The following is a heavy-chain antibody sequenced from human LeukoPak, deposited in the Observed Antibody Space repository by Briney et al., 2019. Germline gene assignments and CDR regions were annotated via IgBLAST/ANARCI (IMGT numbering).Heavy chain of an antibody. Sequence: AASVKVSCKASGGTFSSYAISWVRQAPGQGLEWMGGIIPIFGTANYAQKFQGRVTITADESTSTAYMELSSLRSEDTAVYYCARDLASIAVAGSNYFDYWGQGTLVTASS. V-gene: IGHV1-69*13. CDR2: IIPIFGTA. CDR3: ARDLASIAVAGSNYFDY. CDR1: GGTFSSYA. D-gene: IGHD6-19*01. J-gene: IGHJ4*02.